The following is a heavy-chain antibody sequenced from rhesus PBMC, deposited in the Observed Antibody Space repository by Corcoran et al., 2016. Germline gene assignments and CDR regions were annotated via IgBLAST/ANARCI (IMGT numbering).Heavy chain of an antibody. Sequence: QVQLPESGPGLVKPSETLSLTCAVSGGSLRRSTWWSCIRPSPGKGLEWIGYIYGGSGSTSYNPSLKSRVTISTDTSKNQFSLKLSSVTAADTAVYYCARRLATVTLSYFDYWGQGVLVTVSS. D-gene: IGHD5-36*02. V-gene: IGHV4S7*01. J-gene: IGHJ4*01. CDR3: ARRLATVTLSYFDY. CDR1: GGSLRRSTW. CDR2: IYGGSGST.